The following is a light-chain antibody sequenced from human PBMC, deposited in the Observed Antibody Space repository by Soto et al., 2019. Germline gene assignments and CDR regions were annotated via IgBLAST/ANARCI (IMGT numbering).Light chain of an antibody. CDR3: QTYDSSLSGSI. CDR2: VTN. Sequence: QAVVTQPPSVSGAPGQRVTISCTGSRSNIGAGYDVHWYQQLPGTAPKLLIYVTNNRPSGVPDRFSGSKSGTSASLAITGLRAEDEADYYCQTYDSSLSGSIFGGGTQLTVL. V-gene: IGLV1-40*01. J-gene: IGLJ2*01. CDR1: RSNIGAGYD.